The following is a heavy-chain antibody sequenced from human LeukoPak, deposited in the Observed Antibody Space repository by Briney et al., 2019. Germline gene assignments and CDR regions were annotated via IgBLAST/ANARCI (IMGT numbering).Heavy chain of an antibody. D-gene: IGHD1-26*01. CDR3: ASEHPGIDSLRVGRDAFDI. V-gene: IGHV3-30*19. Sequence: GGSLRLSCAASGFTFTNYGMHWVRQAPGKGLEWVAVISYDGSNKYYADSVKGRFTISRDNSKNTLYLQMNSLRAEDTAVYYCASEHPGIDSLRVGRDAFDIWGQGTMVTVSS. J-gene: IGHJ3*02. CDR1: GFTFTNYG. CDR2: ISYDGSNK.